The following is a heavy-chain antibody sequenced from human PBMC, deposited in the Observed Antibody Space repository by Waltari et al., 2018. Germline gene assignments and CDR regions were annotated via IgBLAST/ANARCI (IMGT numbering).Heavy chain of an antibody. Sequence: QVQLQQWGAGLLKPSETLSLTCAVYGGSFSGYYWSWIRQPPGKGLEWIGEINHSGSTNYNPSLKSRVTISVDTSKNQFSLKLSSVTAADTAVYYCARALVHYFDYWGQGTLVTVSS. V-gene: IGHV4-34*01. CDR2: INHSGST. J-gene: IGHJ4*02. CDR3: ARALVHYFDY. CDR1: GGSFSGYY.